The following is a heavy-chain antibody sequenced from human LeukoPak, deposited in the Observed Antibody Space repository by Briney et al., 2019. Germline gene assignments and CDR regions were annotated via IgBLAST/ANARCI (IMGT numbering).Heavy chain of an antibody. CDR2: INPSGGST. Sequence: GASVKVSCKASGYTFTSYYMHWVRQAPGQGLEWMGIINPSGGSTSYAQKFQGRVTMTRDTSTSTVYMKLSSLRSEDTAVYYCARGSPNWVGATSHFDYWGQGTLVTVSS. D-gene: IGHD1-26*01. CDR1: GYTFTSYY. CDR3: ARGSPNWVGATSHFDY. J-gene: IGHJ4*02. V-gene: IGHV1-46*01.